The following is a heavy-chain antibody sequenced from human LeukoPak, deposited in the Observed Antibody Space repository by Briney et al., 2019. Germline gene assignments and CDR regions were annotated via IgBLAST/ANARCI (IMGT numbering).Heavy chain of an antibody. J-gene: IGHJ4*02. CDR3: ASRRGSNRPFDY. Sequence: GGSLRLSCAASGFTFSSYEMNWVRQAPGKGLEWVSYISSSGSTIYYADSVKGRFTISRDNAKNSLYLQMNSLTAEDSAVYYCASRRGSNRPFDYWGQGTLVTVSS. CDR2: ISSSGSTI. D-gene: IGHD1-26*01. V-gene: IGHV3-48*03. CDR1: GFTFSSYE.